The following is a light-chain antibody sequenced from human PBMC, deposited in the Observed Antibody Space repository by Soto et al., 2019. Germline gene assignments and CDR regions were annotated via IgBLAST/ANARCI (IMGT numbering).Light chain of an antibody. Sequence: EIVLTQSPGTLSLSPGDRATLSCRASQSVSSGFLAWYQQKPGQAPRLLMYLASNRAAGIPDRFSGSGSGIDFTLTISRLEPEDFAVYYCQQYGSSPWTFGQGTKVEIK. J-gene: IGKJ1*01. V-gene: IGKV3-20*01. CDR3: QQYGSSPWT. CDR2: LAS. CDR1: QSVSSGF.